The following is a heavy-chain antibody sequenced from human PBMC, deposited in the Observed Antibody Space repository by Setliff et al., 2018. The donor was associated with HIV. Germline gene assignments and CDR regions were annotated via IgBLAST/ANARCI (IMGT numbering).Heavy chain of an antibody. CDR2: ISSSSYI. J-gene: IGHJ6*02. CDR1: GFTLSSYS. Sequence: GGSLRLSCAASGFTLSSYSMNWVRQAPGKGLEWVSSISSSSYIYYADSVKGRFTISRDNAKNSLYLQMNSLRAEDTAVYYCAKPLTQWGVSPYHYAFGVWGQGTTVTVSS. D-gene: IGHD1-26*01. CDR3: AKPLTQWGVSPYHYAFGV. V-gene: IGHV3-21*01.